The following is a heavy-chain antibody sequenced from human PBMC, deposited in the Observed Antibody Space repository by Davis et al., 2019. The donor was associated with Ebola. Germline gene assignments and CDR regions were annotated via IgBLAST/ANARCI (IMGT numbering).Heavy chain of an antibody. CDR1: GFTFSSYW. CDR3: ARADKGIAVAGMVDY. Sequence: GESLKISCAASGFTFSSYWMSWVRQAPGKGLEWAANIKQDGSEKYYVDSVKGRFTISRDNAKNSLYLQMNSLRAEDTAVYYCARADKGIAVAGMVDYWGQGTLVTVSS. V-gene: IGHV3-7*01. D-gene: IGHD6-19*01. J-gene: IGHJ4*02. CDR2: IKQDGSEK.